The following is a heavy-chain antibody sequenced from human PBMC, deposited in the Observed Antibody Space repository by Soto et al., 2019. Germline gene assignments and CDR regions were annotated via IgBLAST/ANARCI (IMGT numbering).Heavy chain of an antibody. J-gene: IGHJ4*02. V-gene: IGHV4-61*08. CDR1: GGSISSGGYY. CDR3: ARGYSGYDWYYFDY. D-gene: IGHD5-12*01. Sequence: SETLSLTCTVSGGSISSGGYYWSWIRQHPGKGLEWIGYIYYSGSTNYSPSLKSRVTISVDTSKNQFSLKLSSVTAADTAVYYCARGYSGYDWYYFDYWGQGTLVTVSS. CDR2: IYYSGST.